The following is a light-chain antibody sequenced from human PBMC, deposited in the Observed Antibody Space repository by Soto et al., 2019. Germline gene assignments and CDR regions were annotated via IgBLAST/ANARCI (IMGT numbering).Light chain of an antibody. J-gene: IGKJ1*01. CDR1: QGISSY. V-gene: IGKV1-39*01. CDR3: QQSYSNPT. Sequence: IQLTQSPSSLSASVGDRFTITCRASQGISSYLAWYQQKPGKAPKLLIYTASSLQSGVPSRFSGSGSGTDFTLTISSLQPEDFATYYCQQSYSNPTFGQGTKVDIK. CDR2: TAS.